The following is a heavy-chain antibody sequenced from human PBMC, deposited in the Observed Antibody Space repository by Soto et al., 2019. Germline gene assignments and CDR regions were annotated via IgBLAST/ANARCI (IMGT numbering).Heavy chain of an antibody. Sequence: GESLKISCKGSGYSFTIYWIGWVRQMPGKGLEWMGIIYPGDSDTRYSPSFQGQVTISADKSISTAYLQWSSLKASDTAMYYCARHVTMVRGVIIRYYYYGMDVWGQGTTVTVSS. D-gene: IGHD3-10*01. V-gene: IGHV5-51*01. CDR3: ARHVTMVRGVIIRYYYYGMDV. J-gene: IGHJ6*02. CDR2: IYPGDSDT. CDR1: GYSFTIYW.